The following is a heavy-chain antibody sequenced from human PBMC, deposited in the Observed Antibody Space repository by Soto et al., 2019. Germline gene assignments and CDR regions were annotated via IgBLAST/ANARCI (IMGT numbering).Heavy chain of an antibody. CDR2: TYYRSKWYN. CDR3: ARAKCSTSCRQPSDNYYFDY. Sequence: SQTLSLPCAISGDSVSSNSAAWNWIRQSPSRGLEWLGRTYYRSKWYNDYAVSVKSRITINPDTSKNQFSLQLNSVTPEDTAVYYCARAKCSTSCRQPSDNYYFDYWGQGTLVTVSS. D-gene: IGHD2-2*01. J-gene: IGHJ4*02. CDR1: GDSVSSNSAA. V-gene: IGHV6-1*01.